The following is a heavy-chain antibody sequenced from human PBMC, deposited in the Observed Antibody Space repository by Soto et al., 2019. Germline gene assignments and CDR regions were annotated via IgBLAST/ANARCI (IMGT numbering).Heavy chain of an antibody. D-gene: IGHD4-17*01. V-gene: IGHV4-34*01. Sequence: QVQLQQWGAGLLKPSETLSLTCAVYVGSFSGYYWSWIRQPPGKGLEWIGEINHSGSTNYNPSLKSRVTISVDTSKNQFSLKLSSVTAADTAVYYCARGHDYGDYSPYYWGQGTLVTVSS. CDR2: INHSGST. CDR3: ARGHDYGDYSPYY. J-gene: IGHJ4*02. CDR1: VGSFSGYY.